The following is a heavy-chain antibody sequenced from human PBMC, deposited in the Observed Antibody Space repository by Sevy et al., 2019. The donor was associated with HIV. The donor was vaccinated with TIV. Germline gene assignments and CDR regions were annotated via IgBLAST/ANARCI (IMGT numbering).Heavy chain of an antibody. D-gene: IGHD6-13*01. J-gene: IGHJ4*02. Sequence: GGSLRLSCIASGFTFSTYGMHWVRQAPGKGLEWVAVIWSGGSNTDYADSVKGRFTISSDHSKNILYLQMSSLRLEDTALYYCAKNTAAVGVGGLDYWGQRTLVTVSS. CDR1: GFTFSTYG. CDR2: IWSGGSNT. CDR3: AKNTAAVGVGGLDY. V-gene: IGHV3-30*02.